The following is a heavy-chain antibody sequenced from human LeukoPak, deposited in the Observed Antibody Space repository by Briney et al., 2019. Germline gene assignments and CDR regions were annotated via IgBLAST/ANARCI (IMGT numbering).Heavy chain of an antibody. Sequence: PGGSLRLSCAASGFTFSSYAMHWVRQAPGKGLEWVAVISYDGSNKYYADSVKGRFTISRDNSKNTLYLQMNSLRAEDTAVYYCARVPSPLIVVVPAAIDGGPYYFDYWGQGTLVTVSS. J-gene: IGHJ4*02. CDR2: ISYDGSNK. V-gene: IGHV3-30-3*01. D-gene: IGHD2-2*01. CDR1: GFTFSSYA. CDR3: ARVPSPLIVVVPAAIDGGPYYFDY.